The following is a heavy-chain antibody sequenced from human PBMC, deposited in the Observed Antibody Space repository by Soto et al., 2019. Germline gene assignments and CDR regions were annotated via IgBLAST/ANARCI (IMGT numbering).Heavy chain of an antibody. D-gene: IGHD5-12*01. CDR1: GFIFTSYV. CDR2: ISGSGGGA. V-gene: IGHV3-23*01. CDR3: AKGGGATPDY. Sequence: EVQVLESGGGLVQPGGSLRLSCAASGFIFTSYVMSWVRQGPGKGLEWVASISGSGGGAYYADSVKGRFTISRDNSKNMLSLQMSSLRAEDTAVYYCAKGGGATPDYWGQGTLVTVSS. J-gene: IGHJ4*02.